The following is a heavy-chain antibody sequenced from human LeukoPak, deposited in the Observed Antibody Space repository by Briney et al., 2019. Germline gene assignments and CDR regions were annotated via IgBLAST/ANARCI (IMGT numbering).Heavy chain of an antibody. V-gene: IGHV1-69*05. J-gene: IGHJ3*02. CDR3: ARVRGYIYGSGSVDAFDI. Sequence: SVKVSCKASGGTFSSYAISWVRQAPGQGLEWMGGIIPIFGTANYAQKFQGRVTMTRDMSTSTVYMELSSLRSEDTAVYYCARVRGYIYGSGSVDAFDIWGQGTMVTVSS. CDR2: IIPIFGTA. CDR1: GGTFSSYA. D-gene: IGHD3-10*01.